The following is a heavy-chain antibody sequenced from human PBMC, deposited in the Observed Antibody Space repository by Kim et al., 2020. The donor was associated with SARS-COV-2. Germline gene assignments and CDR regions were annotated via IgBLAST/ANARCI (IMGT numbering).Heavy chain of an antibody. J-gene: IGHJ6*02. Sequence: YPNPPLKRRATIYVDTSKHQFSLKLSSVTAADTAVYYCARSGSYGMDVWGQGTTVTVSS. D-gene: IGHD1-26*01. V-gene: IGHV4-39*01. CDR3: ARSGSYGMDV.